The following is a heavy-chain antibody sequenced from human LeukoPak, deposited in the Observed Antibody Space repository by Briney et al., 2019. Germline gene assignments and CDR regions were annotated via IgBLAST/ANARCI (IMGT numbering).Heavy chain of an antibody. J-gene: IGHJ1*01. D-gene: IGHD6-13*01. CDR2: ISWDGGST. V-gene: IGHV3-43*01. CDR3: AKDRSGIAAAGTPPSEYFQH. CDR1: GFTFDDYT. Sequence: GGSLRLSCAASGFTFDDYTMHWVRQAPGKGLEWVSLISWDGGSTYYADSVKGRFTISRDNSKNSLYLQMNSLRTEDTALYYCAKDRSGIAAAGTPPSEYFQHWGQGTLVTVSS.